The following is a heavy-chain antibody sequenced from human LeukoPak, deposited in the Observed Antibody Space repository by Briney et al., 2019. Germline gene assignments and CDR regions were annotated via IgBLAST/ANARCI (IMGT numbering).Heavy chain of an antibody. V-gene: IGHV3-23*01. D-gene: IGHD6-13*01. CDR2: ISASGGST. J-gene: IGHJ6*03. CDR3: AKVAAAGTDYYYYYMDV. CDR1: GFTFSSYA. Sequence: PGGSLRLSCAASGFTFSSYAMNWVRQAPGKGLEWVSTISASGGSTYYFVKGRFTISRDNSKNTLYLQMNSLRAEDTAVYYCAKVAAAGTDYYYYYMDVWGKGTTVTVSS.